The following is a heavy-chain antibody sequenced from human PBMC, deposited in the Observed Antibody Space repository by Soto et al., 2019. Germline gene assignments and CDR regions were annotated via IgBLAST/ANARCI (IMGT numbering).Heavy chain of an antibody. CDR1: GYTFTSYG. CDR2: ISAYNGNT. Sequence: GASVKVSCKASGYTFTSYGISWVRQAPGQGLEWMGWISAYNGNTNYAQKLQGRVTMTTDTSTSTAYMELRSLRSDDTAVYYCARGGYCSSTSCYEFYYYGMDVWGQGTTVTVS. D-gene: IGHD2-2*01. J-gene: IGHJ6*02. CDR3: ARGGYCSSTSCYEFYYYGMDV. V-gene: IGHV1-18*01.